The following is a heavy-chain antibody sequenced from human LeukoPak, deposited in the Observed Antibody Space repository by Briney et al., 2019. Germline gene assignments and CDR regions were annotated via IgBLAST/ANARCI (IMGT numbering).Heavy chain of an antibody. CDR3: ARGGAAYCTNGVCYPFDY. D-gene: IGHD2-8*01. J-gene: IGHJ4*02. CDR1: GGSFSGYY. CDR2: INHSGST. V-gene: IGHV4-34*01. Sequence: SETLSLTCAVYGGSFSGYYWSWIRQPPGKGLEWIGEINHSGSTNYNPSLKSRVTISVDTSKNQFSLKLSSVTAADTAVYYCARGGAAYCTNGVCYPFDYCGQGTLVTVSS.